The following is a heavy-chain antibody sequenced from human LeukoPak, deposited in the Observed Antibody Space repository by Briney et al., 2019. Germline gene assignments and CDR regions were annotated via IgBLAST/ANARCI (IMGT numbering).Heavy chain of an antibody. Sequence: GGSLRLSCAASGFTFSSYSMNWVCQAPGKGLEWVSSISSSSSYIYYAESVKGRFTISRDNAKNSLYLQMNSLRAEDTAVYYCARGTPYYGDYLPKDYWGQGTLVTVSS. CDR1: GFTFSSYS. CDR2: ISSSSSYI. J-gene: IGHJ4*02. D-gene: IGHD4-17*01. CDR3: ARGTPYYGDYLPKDY. V-gene: IGHV3-21*01.